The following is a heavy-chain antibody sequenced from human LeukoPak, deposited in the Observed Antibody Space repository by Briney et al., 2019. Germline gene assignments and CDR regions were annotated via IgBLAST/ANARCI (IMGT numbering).Heavy chain of an antibody. CDR1: GFTFSSYS. V-gene: IGHV3-48*01. CDR3: ARVHQPYYYYYMDV. CDR2: ISPSSSTI. J-gene: IGHJ6*03. Sequence: PPGGSLRLSCAASGFTFSSYSMNWVRQAPGKGLEWVSYISPSSSTIYFADSVKGRFTISRDNAQNSLYLQMNSLRAEDTALYYCARVHQPYYYYYMDVWGKGTTVTVSS.